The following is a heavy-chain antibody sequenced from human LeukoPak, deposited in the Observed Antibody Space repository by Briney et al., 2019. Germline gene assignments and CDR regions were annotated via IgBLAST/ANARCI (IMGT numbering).Heavy chain of an antibody. D-gene: IGHD3-9*01. V-gene: IGHV4-39*07. Sequence: SETLSLTCTVSGGSISSSSYYWGWIRQPPGKGLEWIGSIYYSGSTYYNPSLKSRVTISVDTSKNQFSLKLSSVTAADTAVYYCARDRVLRYFDWLLYNGAFDIWGQGTMVTVSS. J-gene: IGHJ3*02. CDR1: GGSISSSSYY. CDR3: ARDRVLRYFDWLLYNGAFDI. CDR2: IYYSGST.